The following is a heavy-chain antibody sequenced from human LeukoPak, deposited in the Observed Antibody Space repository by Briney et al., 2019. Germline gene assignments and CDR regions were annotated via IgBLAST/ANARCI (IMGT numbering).Heavy chain of an antibody. CDR2: IYPGDSDT. CDR3: ARLAAITSWFDP. V-gene: IGHV5-51*01. D-gene: IGHD5-12*01. Sequence: GESLKISCKGSGYSFSNSWIGWVRQLPGKGLEWMGIIYPGDSDTRYSPSFQGQVTISADKSLSTAYLQWGRLKASDTAMYYCARLAAITSWFDPWGQGTLVTVSS. CDR1: GYSFSNSW. J-gene: IGHJ5*02.